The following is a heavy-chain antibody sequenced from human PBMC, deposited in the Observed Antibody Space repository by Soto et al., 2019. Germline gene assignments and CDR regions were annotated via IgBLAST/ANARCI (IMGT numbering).Heavy chain of an antibody. CDR3: ARDKDRQQLGGNYYYGIDV. CDR1: GGTFGNSA. V-gene: IGHV1-69*11. CDR2: IIPILPTP. J-gene: IGHJ6*02. D-gene: IGHD3-3*02. Sequence: QVQLVQSGAEVKKPGSSVTVSCKASGGTFGNSAISWVRQAPGQGLEWMGGIIPILPTPYYAQKFQGRVKIPADESTRTAYLALTRLRSEHTAVYYCARDKDRQQLGGNYYYGIDVWGQGTTVTVSS.